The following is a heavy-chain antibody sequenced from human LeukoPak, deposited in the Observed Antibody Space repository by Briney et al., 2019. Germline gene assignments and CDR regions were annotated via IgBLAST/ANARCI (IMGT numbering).Heavy chain of an antibody. CDR2: IYGSGIT. Sequence: PSETLSLTCTVSGGSISTYYWSWIRQPPGKGLEWIGYIYGSGITNYKPSLKTRVTISADTSKNHFSLKLSSVTAADTAFYYCARSVSYYGYFDHWGQGTLVTVSS. CDR3: ARSVSYYGYFDH. V-gene: IGHV4-59*01. D-gene: IGHD1-26*01. J-gene: IGHJ4*02. CDR1: GGSISTYY.